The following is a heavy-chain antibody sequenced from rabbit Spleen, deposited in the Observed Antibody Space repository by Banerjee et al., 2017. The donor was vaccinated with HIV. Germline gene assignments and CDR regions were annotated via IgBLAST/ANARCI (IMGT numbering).Heavy chain of an antibody. Sequence: QSLEESGGDLVKPGASLTLTCTASGFSFSSIYWICWVRQAPGKGPEWIGCIYTGNGHIHYASWAKGRFTISITSSTTVTLQMTSLTVADTAAYFCARDAGTYDYIDVYFNLWGPGTLVTVS. CDR3: ARDAGTYDYIDVYFNL. V-gene: IGHV1S40*01. J-gene: IGHJ4*01. CDR1: GFSFSSIYW. CDR2: IYTGNGHI. D-gene: IGHD4-2*01.